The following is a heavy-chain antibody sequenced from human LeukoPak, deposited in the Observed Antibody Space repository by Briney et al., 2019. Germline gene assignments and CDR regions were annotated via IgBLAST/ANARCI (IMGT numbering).Heavy chain of an antibody. Sequence: PSETLSLTCTVSGGSMRSYYWSWVRQPPGKGLEWIGYIFYSGDTDYNPSLKSRVTISIDTSKNQFSLKLGSVTAADTAVYYCARPDSNHYYGALGFDIWGQGTMVTVSS. CDR2: IFYSGDT. CDR3: ARPDSNHYYGALGFDI. J-gene: IGHJ3*02. CDR1: GGSMRSYY. D-gene: IGHD3-22*01. V-gene: IGHV4-59*08.